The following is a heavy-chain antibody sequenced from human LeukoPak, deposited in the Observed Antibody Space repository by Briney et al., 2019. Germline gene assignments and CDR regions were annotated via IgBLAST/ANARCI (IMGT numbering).Heavy chain of an antibody. V-gene: IGHV3-7*01. D-gene: IGHD5-24*01. CDR3: ARDYKYAFDN. CDR2: IGKDGSEK. Sequence: GGSLRLSCAASGFAFPGYWMVWVRQAPGKGLEWVASIGKDGSEKAYGDSVKGRFTISRDNARNSLYLQMSSLRVEDTAVYYCARDYKYAFDNWGQGTLVTVSS. CDR1: GFAFPGYW. J-gene: IGHJ4*02.